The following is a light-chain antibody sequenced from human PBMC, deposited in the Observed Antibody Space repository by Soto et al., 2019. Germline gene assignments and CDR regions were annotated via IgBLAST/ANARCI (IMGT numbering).Light chain of an antibody. CDR3: SSYTGRSILHV. CDR1: SSDVGGYNY. J-gene: IGLJ1*01. Sequence: QSALTQPASVSGSPGQSITISCTGTSSDVGGYNYVSWYQQHPGKAPKLLIYDVSNRPSGVSNRFFRSKSGNTASLAISGLQTEHEAACCCSSYTGRSILHVFGTGTKLTV. V-gene: IGLV2-14*01. CDR2: DVS.